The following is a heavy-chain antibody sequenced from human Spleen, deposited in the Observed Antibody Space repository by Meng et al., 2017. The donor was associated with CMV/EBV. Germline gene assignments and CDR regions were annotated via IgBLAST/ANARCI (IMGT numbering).Heavy chain of an antibody. CDR3: ARPVGGVAATPDWFDP. J-gene: IGHJ5*02. Sequence: SVKVSCKASGGTFGNYAISWVRQVPGQGLEWMGGIIPILHKPNYAQKLQGRVTMTADRSATTVYMELSSLTSGDTAVYYCARPVGGVAATPDWFDPWGHGTQVTVSS. V-gene: IGHV1-69*10. CDR2: IIPILHKP. CDR1: GGTFGNYA. D-gene: IGHD2-15*01.